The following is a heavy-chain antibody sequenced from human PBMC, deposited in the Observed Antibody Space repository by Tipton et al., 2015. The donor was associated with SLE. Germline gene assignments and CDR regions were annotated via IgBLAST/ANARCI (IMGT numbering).Heavy chain of an antibody. J-gene: IGHJ4*02. CDR3: ARDSRGGIQLCR. V-gene: IGHV3-21*01. CDR1: GFTFSSYS. CDR2: ISSSSSYI. D-gene: IGHD5-18*01. Sequence: SLRLSCAASGFTFSSYSMNWVRQAPGKGLEWVSSISSSSSYIYYADSVKGRFTISRDNAKNSLYLQMNSLRAEDTAVYYCARDSRGGIQLCRWGQGTQVTVSS.